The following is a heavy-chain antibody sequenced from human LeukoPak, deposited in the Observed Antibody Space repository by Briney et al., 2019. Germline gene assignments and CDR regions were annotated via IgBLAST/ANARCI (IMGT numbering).Heavy chain of an antibody. D-gene: IGHD3-22*01. Sequence: SETLSLTCTISGGSINNYYWSWIRQPPGKGLEWIGYIYYSGSTNYNPSLKSRVTISVDTSKNQFSLKLSSVTAADTAVYYCARNPYYYDSSGYRGKYYFDYWGQGTLVTVSS. J-gene: IGHJ4*02. CDR2: IYYSGST. CDR3: ARNPYYYDSSGYRGKYYFDY. V-gene: IGHV4-59*01. CDR1: GGSINNYY.